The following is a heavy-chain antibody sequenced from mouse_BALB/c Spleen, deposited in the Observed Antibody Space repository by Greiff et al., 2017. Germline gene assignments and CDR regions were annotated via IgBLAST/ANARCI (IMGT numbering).Heavy chain of an antibody. CDR3: ASWDAGAMDY. V-gene: IGHV14-3*02. CDR1: GFNIKDTY. J-gene: IGHJ4*01. Sequence: VHVKQSGAELVKPGASVKLSCTASGFNIKDTYMHWVKQRPEQGLEWIGRIDPANGNTKYDPKFQGKATITADTSSNTAYLQLSSLTSEDTAVYYCASWDAGAMDYWGQGTSVTVSS. CDR2: IDPANGNT. D-gene: IGHD4-1*01.